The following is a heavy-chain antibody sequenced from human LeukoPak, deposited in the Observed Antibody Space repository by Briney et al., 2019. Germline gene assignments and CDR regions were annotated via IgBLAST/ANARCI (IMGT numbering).Heavy chain of an antibody. V-gene: IGHV3-30*18. CDR2: ISYDGSNK. CDR1: GFTFSSYG. Sequence: GGSLRLSCAASGFTFSSYGTHWVRQAPGKGLEWVAVISYDGSNKYYADSVKGRFTISRDNSKSTLYLQMNSLRAEGTAVYYCAKDTSTPYDILTGYYFDYWGQGTLVTVSS. D-gene: IGHD3-9*01. J-gene: IGHJ4*02. CDR3: AKDTSTPYDILTGYYFDY.